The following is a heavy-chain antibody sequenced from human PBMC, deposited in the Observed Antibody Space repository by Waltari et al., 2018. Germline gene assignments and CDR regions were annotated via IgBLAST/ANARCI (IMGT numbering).Heavy chain of an antibody. J-gene: IGHJ4*02. Sequence: QVQLQESGPGLVKPSGTLSLTCPVTGDSIRNNFFWSWVRQSPGRGLEWIGQVHQSGLSNYNPSLESRVTVSMDTSKNQFSLKMTSVTAADTAIYYCASDRGRGLYLDSWGQGTLVTVSP. D-gene: IGHD2-15*01. CDR1: GDSIRNNFF. CDR2: VHQSGLS. CDR3: ASDRGRGLYLDS. V-gene: IGHV4-4*02.